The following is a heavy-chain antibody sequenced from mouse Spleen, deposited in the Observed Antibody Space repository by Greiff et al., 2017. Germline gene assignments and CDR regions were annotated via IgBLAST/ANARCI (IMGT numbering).Heavy chain of an antibody. CDR1: GFTFSSYA. V-gene: IGHV5-4*03. CDR2: ISDGGSYT. J-gene: IGHJ1*03. Sequence: EVMLVESGGGLVKPGGSLKLSCAASGFTFSSYAMSWVRQTPEKRLEWVATISDGGSYTYYPDNVKGRFTISRDNAKNNLYLQMSHLKSEDTAMYYCARVDYYGSSYHWYFDVWGTGTTVTVSS. CDR3: ARVDYYGSSYHWYFDV. D-gene: IGHD1-1*01.